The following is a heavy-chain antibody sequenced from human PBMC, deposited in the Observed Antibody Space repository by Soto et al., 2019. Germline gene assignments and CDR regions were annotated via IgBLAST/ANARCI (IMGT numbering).Heavy chain of an antibody. CDR3: ASGLVRGVIYYYYYGMDV. V-gene: IGHV1-69*12. D-gene: IGHD3-10*01. CDR1: GGTFSSYA. J-gene: IGHJ6*02. Sequence: QVQLVQSGAEVKKPGSSVKVSCKASGGTFSSYAISWVRQAPGQGLEWMGGIIPIFGTANYAQKFQGRVTITADESTSTAYMELSSLRSEDTAVYYCASGLVRGVIYYYYYGMDVWGQGTTVTVSS. CDR2: IIPIFGTA.